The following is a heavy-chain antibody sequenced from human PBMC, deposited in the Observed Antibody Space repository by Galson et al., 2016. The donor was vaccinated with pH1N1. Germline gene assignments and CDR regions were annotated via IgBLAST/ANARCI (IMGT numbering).Heavy chain of an antibody. CDR3: ARESLEWLIISGHRVELNWFDS. V-gene: IGHV4-61*02. CDR1: GGSISSDSDY. CDR2: VSGPGTT. J-gene: IGHJ5*01. D-gene: IGHD3-3*01. Sequence: LSLTCTVSGGSISSDSDYWTWIRQPAGEGLEWIGRVSGPGTTNYNPSLKSRATISIDTSKNQFSLKMASVTAADTAVYFCARESLEWLIISGHRVELNWFDSWGQGTLVTVSS.